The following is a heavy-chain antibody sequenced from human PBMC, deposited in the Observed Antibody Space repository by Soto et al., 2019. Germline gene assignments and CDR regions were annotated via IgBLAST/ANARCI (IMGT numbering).Heavy chain of an antibody. Sequence: PSETLSLTCTVSGGSISSGGYYWSWIRQHPGKGLEWIGYIYYSGSTYYNPSLKSRVTISVDTSKNQFSLKLSSVTAADTAVYYCASQIDYYGSSGYYRWFDPWGQGTLVTVSS. CDR3: ASQIDYYGSSGYYRWFDP. V-gene: IGHV4-31*03. J-gene: IGHJ5*02. D-gene: IGHD3-22*01. CDR2: IYYSGST. CDR1: GGSISSGGYY.